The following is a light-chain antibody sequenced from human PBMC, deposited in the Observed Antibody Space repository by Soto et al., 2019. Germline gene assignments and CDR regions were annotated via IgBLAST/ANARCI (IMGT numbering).Light chain of an antibody. CDR2: KVS. Sequence: QSALTQPASVSGSPRQSITISCTGTSSDVGDGDFVSWYQQHPGNAPKLMIYKVSNRPSGVSNRFSGSKSGNTASLTISGLQAEDEADYYCCSYTRSYTWVFGGGTKLTVL. V-gene: IGLV2-14*01. J-gene: IGLJ3*02. CDR3: CSYTRSYTWV. CDR1: SSDVGDGDF.